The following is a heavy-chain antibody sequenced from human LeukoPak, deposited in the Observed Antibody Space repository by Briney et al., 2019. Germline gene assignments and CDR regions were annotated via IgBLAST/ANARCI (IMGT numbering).Heavy chain of an antibody. CDR3: ARGPRITMIVVVTSYFDY. CDR2: IYYSGST. Sequence: SETLSLTCTVSGGSISSSSYYWGWLRQPPGQGLEWIGSIYYSGSTYYNPSLKSRVTISVDTSKNQFYLKLSSVTAADTAVYYCARGPRITMIVVVTSYFDYWGQGTLVTVSS. D-gene: IGHD3-22*01. V-gene: IGHV4-39*01. J-gene: IGHJ4*02. CDR1: GGSISSSSYY.